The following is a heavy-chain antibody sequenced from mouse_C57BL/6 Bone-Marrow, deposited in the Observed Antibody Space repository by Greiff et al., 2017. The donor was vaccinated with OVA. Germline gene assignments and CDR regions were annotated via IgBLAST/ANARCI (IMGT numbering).Heavy chain of an antibody. CDR1: GYTFTSYT. J-gene: IGHJ2*01. Sequence: VQLQQSEAELARPGASVKMSCKASGYTFTSYTMHWVKQRPGQGLEWIGYINPSSGYTKYNQKFKDKATLTADKSSSTAYMQLSSLTSEASAVYYCARSPLWLNFDYWGQGTTLTVSS. V-gene: IGHV1-4*01. CDR2: INPSSGYT. D-gene: IGHD6-1*01. CDR3: ARSPLWLNFDY.